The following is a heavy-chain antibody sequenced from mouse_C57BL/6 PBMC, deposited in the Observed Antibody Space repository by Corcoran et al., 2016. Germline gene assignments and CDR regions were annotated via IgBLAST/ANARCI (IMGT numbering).Heavy chain of an antibody. CDR1: GYAFSSYW. CDR3: ARGDSSGHFDY. J-gene: IGHJ2*01. CDR2: IYPGDGDT. V-gene: IGHV1-80*01. D-gene: IGHD3-2*02. Sequence: QVQLQQSGAELVKPGASVKISCKASGYAFSSYWMNWVKQRPGKGLEWIGQIYPGDGDTNYNGKFKGKATLTADKSSSTAYMQLSSLTSEDSAVYFCARGDSSGHFDYWGQGTTLTVSS.